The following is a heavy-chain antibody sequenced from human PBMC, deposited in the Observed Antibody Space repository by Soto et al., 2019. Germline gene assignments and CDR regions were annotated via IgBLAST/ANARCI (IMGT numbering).Heavy chain of an antibody. CDR2: ISSSSTTI. V-gene: IGHV3-48*01. D-gene: IGHD2-2*02. J-gene: IGHJ5*02. CDR3: ARIPSRYNRNWFDP. CDR1: GFTFSSYS. Sequence: GESLKISCEASGFTFSSYSMNWVRQAPGKGLEWVSYISSSSTTIYYADSVKGRFTISRDNAKNSLYLQMNSLRAEDTAVYYCARIPSRYNRNWFDPWGQGTLVTVSS.